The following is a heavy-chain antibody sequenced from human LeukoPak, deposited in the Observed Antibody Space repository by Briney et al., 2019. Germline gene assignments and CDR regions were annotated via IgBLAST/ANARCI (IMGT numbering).Heavy chain of an antibody. D-gene: IGHD2-15*01. CDR2: ISSSSRTI. CDR1: GVTFSSYN. Sequence: PGGSLRLSCAASGVTFSSYNMNWVRQAPGKGLEWVSYISSSSRTIYYADSVKGRSTISRDNAKSSLYLQMNSLRVEDTAVYYCARVASGGSGPGSSGPSGYWGQGTLVTVSS. V-gene: IGHV3-48*04. J-gene: IGHJ4*02. CDR3: ARVASGGSGPGSSGPSGY.